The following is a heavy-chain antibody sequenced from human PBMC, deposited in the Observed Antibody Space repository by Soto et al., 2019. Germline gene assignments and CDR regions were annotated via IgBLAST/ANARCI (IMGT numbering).Heavy chain of an antibody. CDR3: AAYCSRTYCYDWFDP. J-gene: IGHJ5*02. V-gene: IGHV4-39*01. CDR1: GGSIGSSSYY. CDR2: LYYTGTT. D-gene: IGHD2-2*01. Sequence: PSETLSLTCSVSGGSIGSSSYYFGWIRQPPGKGLEWIGSLYYTGTTYYNSSLKSRVTISADKSQNQFSLRLSSVTAADTAVYYCAAYCSRTYCYDWFDPWGQGTLVTVYS.